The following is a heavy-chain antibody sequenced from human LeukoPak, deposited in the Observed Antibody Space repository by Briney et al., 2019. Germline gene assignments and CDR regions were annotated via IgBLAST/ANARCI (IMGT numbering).Heavy chain of an antibody. J-gene: IGHJ4*02. Sequence: PGGSLRLSCAASGFSFSAYAMYWVRQAPGKGPEWVALIRYDGINKYYGDSVKGLFTISRDNSKNMLYLQMNSLRAEDTAVYYCVKTGSGWYGDYWGQGARVTVSS. CDR1: GFSFSAYA. CDR3: VKTGSGWYGDY. V-gene: IGHV3-30*02. CDR2: IRYDGINK. D-gene: IGHD6-13*01.